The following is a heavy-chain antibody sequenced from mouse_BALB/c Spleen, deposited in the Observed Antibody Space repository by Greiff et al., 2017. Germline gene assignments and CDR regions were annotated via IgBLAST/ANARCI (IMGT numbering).Heavy chain of an antibody. V-gene: IGHV1-4*02. Sequence: VKVVESAAELARPGASVKMSCKASGYTFTSYTMHWVKQRPGQGLEWIGYINPSSGYTEYNQKFKDKTTLTADKSSSTAYMQLSSLTSEDSAVYYCARLGGLRPYWGQGTLVTVSA. J-gene: IGHJ3*01. CDR2: INPSSGYT. CDR3: ARLGGLRPY. D-gene: IGHD2-4*01. CDR1: GYTFTSYT.